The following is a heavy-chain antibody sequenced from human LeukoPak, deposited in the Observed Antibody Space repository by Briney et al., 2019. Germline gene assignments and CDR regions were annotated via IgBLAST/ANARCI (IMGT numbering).Heavy chain of an antibody. CDR2: ISWNSGSI. Sequence: PAGRSLRLSCAASGFTLDDYAMHWVRHAPGKGLEWVSGISWNSGSIGYADSVTGRFTISRDNAKISLYLQMNSLRAEDTALYYCSKGGHALDYWGQGTLVTVSS. J-gene: IGHJ4*02. CDR1: GFTLDDYA. D-gene: IGHD2-8*01. V-gene: IGHV3-9*01. CDR3: SKGGHALDY.